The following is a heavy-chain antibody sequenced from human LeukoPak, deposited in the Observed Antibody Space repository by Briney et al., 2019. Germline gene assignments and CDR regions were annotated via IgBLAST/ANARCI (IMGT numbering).Heavy chain of an antibody. CDR3: AGTHTIPYYFDY. D-gene: IGHD3-9*01. J-gene: IGHJ4*02. Sequence: SQTLSLTCAISGDSVSSNSAAWNWIRQSPSRGLEWLGRTYYRSKWYNNYAVSVKSRITINPDTSKNQFSLQLNSVTPEDTAVYYCAGTHTIPYYFDYWGQGTLVTVSS. V-gene: IGHV6-1*01. CDR1: GDSVSSNSAA. CDR2: TYYRSKWYN.